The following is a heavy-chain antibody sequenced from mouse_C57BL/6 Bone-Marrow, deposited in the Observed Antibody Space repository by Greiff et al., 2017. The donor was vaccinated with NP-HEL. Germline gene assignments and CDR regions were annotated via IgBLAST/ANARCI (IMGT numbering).Heavy chain of an antibody. V-gene: IGHV1-64*01. D-gene: IGHD1-1*01. Sequence: VQLQQPGAELVKPGASVKLSCQASGYTFTSYWMHWVKQRPGQGLEWIGMIHPNSGSTNYNEKFKSKATLTVDKSSSTAYMQLSSLTSEDSAVYYCARSFITTVVPDYWGQGTTLTVSS. CDR1: GYTFTSYW. J-gene: IGHJ2*01. CDR2: IHPNSGST. CDR3: ARSFITTVVPDY.